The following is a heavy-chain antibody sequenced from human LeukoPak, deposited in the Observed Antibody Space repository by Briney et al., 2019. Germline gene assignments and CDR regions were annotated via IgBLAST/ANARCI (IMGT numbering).Heavy chain of an antibody. CDR3: ARETAVSGGIFFDC. CDR1: GFTLSSYW. Sequence: PGGSLRLSCAASGFTLSSYWMHWVRPAPGKGLGWVSRISSDGSRTNYADSVQGRLTISRDNAKNTLFLHMNSLRAEDTAVYYCARETAVSGGIFFDCWGQGTLVTVSS. D-gene: IGHD3-10*01. CDR2: ISSDGSRT. J-gene: IGHJ4*02. V-gene: IGHV3-74*01.